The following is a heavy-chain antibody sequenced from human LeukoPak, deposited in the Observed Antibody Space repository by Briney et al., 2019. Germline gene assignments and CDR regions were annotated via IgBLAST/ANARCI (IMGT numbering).Heavy chain of an antibody. CDR1: GGSISSYY. J-gene: IGHJ4*02. CDR3: ASSLYGDNVEVRFDY. CDR2: IYYSGST. Sequence: SSETLSLTCTVSGGSISSYYWSWIRQPPGKGLEWIGYIYYSGSTNYNPSLKSRVTISVDTSKNQFSLKLSSVTAADTAVYYCASSLYGDNVEVRFDYWGQGTLVTVSS. V-gene: IGHV4-59*01. D-gene: IGHD4-17*01.